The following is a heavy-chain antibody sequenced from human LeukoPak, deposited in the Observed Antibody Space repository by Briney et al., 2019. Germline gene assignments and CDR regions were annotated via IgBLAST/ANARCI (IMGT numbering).Heavy chain of an antibody. J-gene: IGHJ6*03. CDR2: INPSGGST. CDR1: GYTFTSYY. D-gene: IGHD5-18*01. Sequence: ASVKVSCKASGYTFTSYYMHWVRQAPGQGLEWMGIINPSGGSTSYAQKFQGRVTMTRDMSTSTVYMEPSSLRSDDTAVYYCARTTEGGYTYDYFYYYYMDVWGKGTTVTISS. V-gene: IGHV1-46*01. CDR3: ARTTEGGYTYDYFYYYYMDV.